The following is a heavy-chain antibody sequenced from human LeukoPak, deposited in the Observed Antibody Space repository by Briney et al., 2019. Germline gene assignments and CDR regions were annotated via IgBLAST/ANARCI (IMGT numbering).Heavy chain of an antibody. D-gene: IGHD3-9*01. J-gene: IGHJ3*02. V-gene: IGHV3-11*01. CDR2: ISSSGSTI. Sequence: GGSLRLSCAASGFTFSDYYMSWIRQAPGKGLEGVSYISSSGSTIYYADSVKGRFTISRDNAKNSLYLQMNSLRAEDTAVYYCAKDRSDIFDAFDIWGQGTMVTVSS. CDR3: AKDRSDIFDAFDI. CDR1: GFTFSDYY.